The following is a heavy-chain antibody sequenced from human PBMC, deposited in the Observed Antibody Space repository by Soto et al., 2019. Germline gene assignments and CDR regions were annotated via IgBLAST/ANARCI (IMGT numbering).Heavy chain of an antibody. CDR1: GFSLSTSGVG. CDR3: SHSSSPSGVFDY. CDR2: IYWDGDD. V-gene: IGHV2-5*02. J-gene: IGHJ4*02. D-gene: IGHD3-3*01. Sequence: QITLKESGPTLVKPTQTLTLTCTFSGFSLSTSGVGGGWIRQPPGKALEWLALIYWDGDDRYSPSLRTRLTIPKDTSKSQVVLTMTNMDPVDTATYYCSHSSSPSGVFDYWGQGTLVTVSS.